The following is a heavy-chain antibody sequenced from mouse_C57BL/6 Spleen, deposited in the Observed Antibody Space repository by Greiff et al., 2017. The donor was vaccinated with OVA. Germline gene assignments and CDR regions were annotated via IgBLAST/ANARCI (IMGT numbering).Heavy chain of an antibody. V-gene: IGHV1-69*01. J-gene: IGHJ2*01. CDR3: ARRGSLQGFDY. CDR1: GYTFTSYW. D-gene: IGHD1-2*01. Sequence: VQLQQPGAELVMPGASVKLSCKASGYTFTSYWMHWVKQRPGQGLEWIGEIAPSDSYTNYNQKFKGKSTLTVDKSSSTAYMQLSSLTSEDSAVYYCARRGSLQGFDYWGKGTTLTVSS. CDR2: IAPSDSYT.